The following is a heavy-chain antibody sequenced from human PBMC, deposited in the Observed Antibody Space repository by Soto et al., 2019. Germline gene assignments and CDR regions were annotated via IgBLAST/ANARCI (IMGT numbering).Heavy chain of an antibody. D-gene: IGHD1-26*01. J-gene: IGHJ5*02. CDR3: ARNSGSYYPSWFDP. CDR2: IYTSGST. V-gene: IGHV4-4*07. CDR1: GGSISSYY. Sequence: PSLTCTVSGGSISSYYWSWIRQPAGKGLEWIGRIYTSGSTNYNPSLKSRVTMSVDTSKNQFSLKLSSVTAADTAVYYCARNSGSYYPSWFDPWGQGTLVTVSS.